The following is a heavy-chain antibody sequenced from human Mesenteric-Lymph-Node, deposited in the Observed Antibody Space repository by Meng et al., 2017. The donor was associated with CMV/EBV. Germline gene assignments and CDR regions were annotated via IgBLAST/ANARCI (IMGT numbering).Heavy chain of an antibody. J-gene: IGHJ3*02. CDR1: GGSFSGYY. CDR2: INHSGST. D-gene: IGHD3-10*01. Sequence: SETLSLTCAVYGGSFSGYYWSWIRQPPGKGLEWIGEINHSGSTNYNPSLKSRVTISVDTSKNQFSLKLSSVTAADTAVYYCARRDYYGSGTGRPFDIWGQGTMVTVSS. V-gene: IGHV4-34*01. CDR3: ARRDYYGSGTGRPFDI.